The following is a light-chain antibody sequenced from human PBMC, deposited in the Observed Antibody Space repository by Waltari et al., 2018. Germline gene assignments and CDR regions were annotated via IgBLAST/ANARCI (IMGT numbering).Light chain of an antibody. J-gene: IGLJ2*01. V-gene: IGLV3-1*01. CDR2: QDS. CDR1: ILGDKS. Sequence: SYALTQPPSVSVSPGQTSSITCSGDILGDKSACWYQQKPGQSPVLVIYQDSKRPSGIPERFSGSNSGNTATLTISGTQAMDEADYYCQAWDSSTVVFGGGTKLTVL. CDR3: QAWDSSTVV.